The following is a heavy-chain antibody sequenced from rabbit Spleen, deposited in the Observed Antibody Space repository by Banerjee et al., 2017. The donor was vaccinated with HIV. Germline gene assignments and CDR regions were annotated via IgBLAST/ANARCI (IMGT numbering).Heavy chain of an antibody. Sequence: QEQLEESGGDLVKPEGSLTLTCKASGFSLSSYWMCWVRQAPGKGLEWIACIDSSSSGNTYYSSWAKGRFTITRSTSLNTVTLQLNSLTAADTATYFCARDGNMIAGYHFNLWGQGTLVTVS. CDR3: ARDGNMIAGYHFNL. J-gene: IGHJ4*01. CDR1: GFSLSSYW. CDR2: IDSSSSGNT. V-gene: IGHV1S45*01. D-gene: IGHD7-1*01.